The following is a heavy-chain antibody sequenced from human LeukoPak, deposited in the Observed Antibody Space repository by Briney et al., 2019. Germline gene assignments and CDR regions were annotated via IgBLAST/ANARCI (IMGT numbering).Heavy chain of an antibody. CDR1: GFTFSSYA. V-gene: IGHV3-23*01. CDR3: AKPPAAILGWFDL. D-gene: IGHD2-2*01. CDR2: ISGSGGSI. J-gene: IGHJ5*02. Sequence: GASLRLSCAASGFTFSSYAMSWVRHARGKGLEWVSAISGSGGSIYYADSVKGRFTISTDNSKNTLYRQMNSLRAEDTAVYYCAKPPAAILGWFDLWGQGTLVTVSS.